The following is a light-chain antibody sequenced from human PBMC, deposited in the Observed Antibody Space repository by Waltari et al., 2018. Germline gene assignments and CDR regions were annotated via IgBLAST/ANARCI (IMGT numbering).Light chain of an antibody. J-gene: IGKJ2*01. CDR1: QSISTN. Sequence: EIVMTQSPATLSVSPGERATLSCRASQSISTNLAWFQEKPGQAPRLLIYGASTRATGVPARFSGSGSGTYFTLVISSLRSEDFAVYYCQHYDKWLRYSFGQGTKVEIK. CDR3: QHYDKWLRYS. V-gene: IGKV3-15*01. CDR2: GAS.